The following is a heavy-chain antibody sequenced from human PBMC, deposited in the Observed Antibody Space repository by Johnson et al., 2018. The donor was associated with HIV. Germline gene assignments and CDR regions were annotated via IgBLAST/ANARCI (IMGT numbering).Heavy chain of an antibody. CDR1: GFTFSSYA. CDR2: ISYDGSNK. Sequence: QVQLVESGGGVVQPGRSLRLSCAASGFTFSSYAMHWVRQAPGKGLEWVAVISYDGSNKYYADSVKGRFTISRDNSKNTVYLQMNSLRAEDTAVYYCARDGSGTPKAFDIWGQGTMVTVSS. CDR3: ARDGSGTPKAFDI. D-gene: IGHD3-10*01. V-gene: IGHV3-30*14. J-gene: IGHJ3*02.